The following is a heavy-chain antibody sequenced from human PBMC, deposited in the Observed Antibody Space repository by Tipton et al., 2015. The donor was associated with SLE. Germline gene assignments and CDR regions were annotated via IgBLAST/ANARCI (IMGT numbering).Heavy chain of an antibody. D-gene: IGHD4-11*01. V-gene: IGHV4-34*01. CDR3: ARVRLPPNYYYGMDV. CDR2: INHSGST. J-gene: IGHJ6*02. CDR1: GGSFSGYY. Sequence: TLSLTCAVYGGSFSGYYWSWIRQPPGKGLEWIGEINHSGSTNYNPSLKSRVTISVDTSKNQFSLKLSSVTAADTAVYYCARVRLPPNYYYGMDVWGQGTTVTVSS.